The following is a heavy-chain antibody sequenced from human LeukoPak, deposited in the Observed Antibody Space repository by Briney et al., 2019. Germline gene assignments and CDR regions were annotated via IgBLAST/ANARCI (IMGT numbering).Heavy chain of an antibody. Sequence: GGSLRLSCAASGXTFSSYGMHWVRQAPGKGLEWVALIWYDGSSKHYADSVRGRFTISRDNSKNTLYLQMNSLRAEDTAVYYCARDFELSHWGQGTLVSVPS. J-gene: IGHJ4*02. CDR1: GXTFSSYG. D-gene: IGHD3-16*02. CDR3: ARDFELSH. V-gene: IGHV3-33*01. CDR2: IWYDGSSK.